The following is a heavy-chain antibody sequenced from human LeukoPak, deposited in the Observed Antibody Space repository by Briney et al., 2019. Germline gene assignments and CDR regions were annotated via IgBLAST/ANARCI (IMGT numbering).Heavy chain of an antibody. Sequence: GGSLRLSCAASGFTFSSCWMHWVRQAPGKGLVWVSRINSDGSSITYADSVKGRFTISRDNAKNTLYLQMNSPRVEDTAVYYCAREGRVTGYDFDCWGQGTLVTVSS. V-gene: IGHV3-74*01. J-gene: IGHJ4*02. CDR2: INSDGSSI. CDR3: AREGRVTGYDFDC. D-gene: IGHD5-12*01. CDR1: GFTFSSCW.